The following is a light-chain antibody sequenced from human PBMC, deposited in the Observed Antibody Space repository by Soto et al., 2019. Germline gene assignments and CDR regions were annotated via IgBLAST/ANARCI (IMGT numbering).Light chain of an antibody. CDR1: LSVSNNY. J-gene: IGKJ1*01. Sequence: EIVLTQSPGTLSLSPGERATLSCRASLSVSNNYVAWYQRKPGQAPRLLIYGESSRATDIPRRFSGSGSGTDFTLTITRLEPEDFAMYYCQQYGSSPPTFGQGTKVESK. CDR2: GES. CDR3: QQYGSSPPT. V-gene: IGKV3-20*01.